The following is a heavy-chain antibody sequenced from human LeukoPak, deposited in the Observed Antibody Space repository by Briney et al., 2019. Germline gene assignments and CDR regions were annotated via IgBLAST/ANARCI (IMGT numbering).Heavy chain of an antibody. Sequence: GASLKISCKGSGSRFTSYWIGWVRQMPGKGLEGMGIIYPGDSDTRYSPSFQGQVTISADKSISTAYLQWSSLKASDTAMYYCARQGYSGRFYAFDIWGQGTMVTVSS. J-gene: IGHJ3*02. CDR2: IYPGDSDT. D-gene: IGHD5-12*01. CDR1: GSRFTSYW. V-gene: IGHV5-51*01. CDR3: ARQGYSGRFYAFDI.